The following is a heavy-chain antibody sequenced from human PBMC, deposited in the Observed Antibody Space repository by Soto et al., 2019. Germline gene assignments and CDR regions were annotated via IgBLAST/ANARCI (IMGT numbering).Heavy chain of an antibody. D-gene: IGHD3-3*01. Sequence: EVQLVESGGGLVQPGGSLRLSCAASGFTFSSYDMHWVRQATGKGLEWVSAIGTAGDTYYPGSVKGRFTISRENAKNSLYLQMNSRRAGDTAVYYCARVRSDYGMDVWGQGTTVTVSS. CDR1: GFTFSSYD. V-gene: IGHV3-13*01. CDR2: IGTAGDT. J-gene: IGHJ6*02. CDR3: ARVRSDYGMDV.